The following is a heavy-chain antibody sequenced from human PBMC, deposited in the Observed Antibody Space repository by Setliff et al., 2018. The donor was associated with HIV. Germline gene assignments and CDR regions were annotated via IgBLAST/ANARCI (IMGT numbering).Heavy chain of an antibody. D-gene: IGHD3-16*01. CDR1: GYSFSRSW. Sequence: GASVKVSCKASGYSFSRSWVQWVRQASGQGLEWMGWISIANGKTQYSQKFRGRVTFTRDISANTAYLDLNSLKSEDSALYYCARDLSYTANWEFDFWGQGTLVTVSS. V-gene: IGHV1-3*04. J-gene: IGHJ4*02. CDR3: ARDLSYTANWEFDF. CDR2: ISIANGKT.